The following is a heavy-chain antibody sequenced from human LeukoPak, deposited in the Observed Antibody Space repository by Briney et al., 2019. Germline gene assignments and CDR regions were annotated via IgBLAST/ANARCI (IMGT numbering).Heavy chain of an antibody. V-gene: IGHV3-15*01. Sequence: GGSLRLSCAASGFIVNNAWMKWVRQAPGKGLEWIGRIKSKTDGGTTDYAAPVKGRFTISRNDLQNTLYLQMNSLKIEDTGVYFCTYYHASGTQFDYRGRGTQVTVSS. J-gene: IGHJ4*02. CDR3: TYYHASGTQFDY. D-gene: IGHD3-10*01. CDR2: IKSKTDGGTT. CDR1: GFIVNNAW.